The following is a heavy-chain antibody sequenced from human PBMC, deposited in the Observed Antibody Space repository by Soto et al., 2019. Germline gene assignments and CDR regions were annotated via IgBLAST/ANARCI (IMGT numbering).Heavy chain of an antibody. V-gene: IGHV1-69*06. J-gene: IGHJ5*02. D-gene: IGHD3-10*01. CDR1: GGTFSSYA. Sequence: SVKVSCKASGGTFSSYAISWVRQAPGQGLEWMGGIIPIFGTANYAQKFQGRVTITADKSTSTAYMELSSLRSEDTAVYYCARDRGLLRGVIIKNWLDPWGQGPLVPVSS. CDR2: IIPIFGTA. CDR3: ARDRGLLRGVIIKNWLDP.